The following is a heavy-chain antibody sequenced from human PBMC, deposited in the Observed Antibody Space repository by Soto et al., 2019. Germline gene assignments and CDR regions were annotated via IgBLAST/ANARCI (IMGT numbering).Heavy chain of an antibody. CDR1: GYTFTNFG. CDR2: ISAYNGNT. J-gene: IGHJ4*02. CDR3: GRGGTPIDY. Sequence: QVQLVQSGAEVKKPGASVKVSCKASGYTFTNFGISWVRQAPGQGLEWMGWISAYNGNTNYAQKFKGRVTMTTDTPTSTAYMEVRSLRFDDTAVYYCGRGGTPIDYWGQGTLVTVAS. D-gene: IGHD3-16*01. V-gene: IGHV1-18*01.